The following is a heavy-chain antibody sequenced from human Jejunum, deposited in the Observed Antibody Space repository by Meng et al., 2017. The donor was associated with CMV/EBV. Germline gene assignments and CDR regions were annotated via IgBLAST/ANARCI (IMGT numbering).Heavy chain of an antibody. Sequence: GSAVNWVRQASGKGLEWVGRIRSKANNYATAYAASVKGRFTFSRDDSENTAYLQMNSLKTEDTAVYYCSSCCSGATCYDYYGMDVWGQGTTVTVSS. D-gene: IGHD2-15*01. J-gene: IGHJ6*02. CDR3: SSCCSGATCYDYYGMDV. CDR2: IRSKANNYAT. V-gene: IGHV3-73*01. CDR1: GSA.